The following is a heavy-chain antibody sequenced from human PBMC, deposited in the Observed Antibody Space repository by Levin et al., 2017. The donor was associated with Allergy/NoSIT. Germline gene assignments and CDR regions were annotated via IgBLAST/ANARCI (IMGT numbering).Heavy chain of an antibody. CDR2: IYYSGST. J-gene: IGHJ3*02. Sequence: SETLSLTCTVSGGSISSYYWSWIRQPPGKGLEWIGYIYYSGSTNYNPSLKSRVTISVDTSKNQFSLKLSSVTAADTAVYYCARRMYSSGWIDAFDSWGQGTMVTVSS. V-gene: IGHV4-59*08. D-gene: IGHD6-19*01. CDR3: ARRMYSSGWIDAFDS. CDR1: GGSISSYY.